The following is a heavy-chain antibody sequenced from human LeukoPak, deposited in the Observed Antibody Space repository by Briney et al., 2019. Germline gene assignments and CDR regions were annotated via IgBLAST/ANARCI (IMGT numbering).Heavy chain of an antibody. J-gene: IGHJ5*02. Sequence: SETLSLTCTVSGGSISSYYWSWIRQPAGKGLEWIGRIYTSGSTNYNPSLKSRVTISVDTSKNQFSLKLSSVTAADTAVYYCARGGIAAVYNWFDPWGQGTLVTVSS. CDR1: GGSISSYY. CDR2: IYTSGST. V-gene: IGHV4-4*07. D-gene: IGHD6-13*01. CDR3: ARGGIAAVYNWFDP.